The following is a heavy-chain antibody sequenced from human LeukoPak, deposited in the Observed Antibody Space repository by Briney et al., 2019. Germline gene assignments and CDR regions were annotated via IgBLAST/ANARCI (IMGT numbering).Heavy chain of an antibody. J-gene: IGHJ5*02. Sequence: ASVKVSCKASGYNFNSYYVHWVRQAPGQGLEWMGIINPSGNRVLPSDDSTIYAEKFQSRVVMTRDTSTTVVYMELSSLRSDDTAIYYSARGKVYASGTYNLDPWGKGPLVTVSS. D-gene: IGHD3-10*01. CDR1: GYNFNSYY. CDR2: INPSGNRVLPSDDST. CDR3: ARGKVYASGTYNLDP. V-gene: IGHV1-46*02.